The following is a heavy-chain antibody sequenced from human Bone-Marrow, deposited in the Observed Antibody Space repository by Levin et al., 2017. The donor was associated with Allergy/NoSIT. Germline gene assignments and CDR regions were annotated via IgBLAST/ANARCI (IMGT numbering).Heavy chain of an antibody. CDR2: ISFDGNNK. J-gene: IGHJ4*02. CDR3: AKDRQQWLVRSFYFDY. D-gene: IGHD6-19*01. V-gene: IGHV3-30*18. Sequence: PGGSLRLSCAAFGFTFSTYAMHWVRQAPGKGLEWVAVISFDGNNKYHADSVKGQFTISRDNSKNTLYLQMNSLRAEDTAVYYCAKDRQQWLVRSFYFDYLGQGTLVTVSS. CDR1: GFTFSTYA.